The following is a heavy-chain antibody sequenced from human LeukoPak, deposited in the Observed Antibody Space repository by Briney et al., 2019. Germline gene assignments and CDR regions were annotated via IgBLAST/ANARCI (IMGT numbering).Heavy chain of an antibody. CDR2: ISNSGDRT. D-gene: IGHD3-22*01. CDR3: AKEDYYDSRGHIKLDAFDV. V-gene: IGHV3-23*01. J-gene: IGHJ3*01. CDR1: GFTFSSYA. Sequence: PGGSLRLSCAASGFTFSSYAMNWVRQSPGKWLEWVSAISNSGDRTYYADSVKGRFTISRDNSKNMLYPQMNSLRAEDTAVYYCAKEDYYDSRGHIKLDAFDVWGQGTMVTVSS.